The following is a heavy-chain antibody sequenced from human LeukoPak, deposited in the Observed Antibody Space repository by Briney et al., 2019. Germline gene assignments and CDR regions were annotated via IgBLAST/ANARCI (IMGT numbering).Heavy chain of an antibody. Sequence: SETLSLTCTVSGGSISGCFWSWIRQPAGKGLEWIGRVYASGSTNYNPSLRSRVTMSVDTSENQFSLSLTSVTAADTAVYFCARHFGHSDWFDPWGQGTLVTVSS. CDR2: VYASGST. CDR1: GGSISGCF. CDR3: ARHFGHSDWFDP. V-gene: IGHV4-4*07. J-gene: IGHJ5*02. D-gene: IGHD3-10*01.